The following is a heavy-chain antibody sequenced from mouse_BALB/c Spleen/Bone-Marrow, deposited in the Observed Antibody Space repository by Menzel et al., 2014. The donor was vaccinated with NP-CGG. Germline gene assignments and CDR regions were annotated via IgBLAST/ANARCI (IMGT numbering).Heavy chain of an antibody. D-gene: IGHD1-1*01. CDR3: TRSYGSSYEYYFDY. Sequence: SGAELVRPGASVKLSCKASGYTFTSYWINWVKQRPGQGLKWIGNIYPSDSYTNYNQKFKDKATLTVDKSSSTAYMQLSSPTSEDSAVYYCTRSYGSSYEYYFDYWGQGTTLTVSS. V-gene: IGHV1-69*02. CDR1: GYTFTSYW. CDR2: IYPSDSYT. J-gene: IGHJ2*01.